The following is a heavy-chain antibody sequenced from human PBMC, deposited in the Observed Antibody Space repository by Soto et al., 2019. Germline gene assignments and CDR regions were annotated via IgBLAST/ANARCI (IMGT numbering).Heavy chain of an antibody. D-gene: IGHD3-10*01. Sequence: SETLSLTCTVSGGSMSSYYWSWIRQPPGKGLEWIGYIYYSGSTNYNPSLKSRVTISVDTSKNRFSLKLSSVTAADTAVYYCAREPYYYGSGSYYEPYYFGYWGQGTLVTVSS. J-gene: IGHJ4*02. CDR3: AREPYYYGSGSYYEPYYFGY. CDR2: IYYSGST. V-gene: IGHV4-59*01. CDR1: GGSMSSYY.